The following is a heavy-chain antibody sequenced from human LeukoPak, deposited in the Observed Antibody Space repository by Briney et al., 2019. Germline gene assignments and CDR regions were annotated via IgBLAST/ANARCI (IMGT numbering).Heavy chain of an antibody. Sequence: GASVKLSCKASGYTFTTFGISWVRQAPGQGLEWMGWISAYTGNTYYAPKFQGRLTITTDPSTTTGHMELASLRSDDPAVYYCTRVASTTCDCPDYFDFWGQGTRVTVSS. CDR1: GYTFTTFG. D-gene: IGHD2-2*01. CDR2: ISAYTGNT. J-gene: IGHJ4*02. CDR3: TRVASTTCDCPDYFDF. V-gene: IGHV1-18*01.